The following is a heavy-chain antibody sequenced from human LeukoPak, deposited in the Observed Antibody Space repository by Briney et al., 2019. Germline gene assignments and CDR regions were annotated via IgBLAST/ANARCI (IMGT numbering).Heavy chain of an antibody. J-gene: IGHJ6*02. Sequence: SETLSLTCSVSGGSSTNYYWSWIRQPPGRGLEWIGYIYYSGSTNSNASLKSRVTIFVDPSKNQFSLRLSSVTAADTALYYCARDLHYYVAMDVWGQGTTVTVSS. V-gene: IGHV4-59*12. CDR1: GGSSTNYY. D-gene: IGHD3-10*02. CDR2: IYYSGST. CDR3: ARDLHYYVAMDV.